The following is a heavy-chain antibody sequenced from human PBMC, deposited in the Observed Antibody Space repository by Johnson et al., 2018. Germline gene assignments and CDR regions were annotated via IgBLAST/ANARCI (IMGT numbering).Heavy chain of an antibody. CDR1: GFTFSSYW. CDR2: IKQDGSEK. Sequence: EVQLVESGGGLVQPGGSLRLSCAASGFTFSSYWMSWVRQAPGKGLEWVANIKQDGSEKYYVDSVKGRFTISRDNAKNSLYLEMNSLRAEDTAVYYGATYAGSGYSFYYYYYMDVWGKGTTVTVSS. J-gene: IGHJ6*03. CDR3: ATYAGSGYSFYYYYYMDV. D-gene: IGHD3-22*01. V-gene: IGHV3-7*01.